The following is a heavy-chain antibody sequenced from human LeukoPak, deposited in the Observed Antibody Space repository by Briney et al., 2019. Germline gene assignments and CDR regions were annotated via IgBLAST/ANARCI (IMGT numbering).Heavy chain of an antibody. D-gene: IGHD3-10*01. Sequence: PSETLSLTCAVYGGSFSGYYWSWIRQPPGKGLERIGEINHSGRTNYNPSLKSRVTISVDTSKNHFSLKLSSVTAADTAVYYCARGGLQHYYGSGSHDYWGQGTLVTVSS. CDR1: GGSFSGYY. V-gene: IGHV4-34*01. CDR3: ARGGLQHYYGSGSHDY. CDR2: INHSGRT. J-gene: IGHJ4*02.